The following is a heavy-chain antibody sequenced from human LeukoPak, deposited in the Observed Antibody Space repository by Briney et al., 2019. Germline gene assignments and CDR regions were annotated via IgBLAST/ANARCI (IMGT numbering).Heavy chain of an antibody. J-gene: IGHJ4*02. D-gene: IGHD1-20*01. CDR2: LYSGGTT. V-gene: IGHV3-53*01. CDR1: GFSVSSNY. Sequence: PGGSLRLSCAASGFSVSSNYMSWVRQAPGKGLEWVSVLYSGGTTYYADSVKGRFTISRDNSKNTLYLQMNSLRAEDTAVYYCAKVGFNWNQGYFDYWGQGTLVTVSS. CDR3: AKVGFNWNQGYFDY.